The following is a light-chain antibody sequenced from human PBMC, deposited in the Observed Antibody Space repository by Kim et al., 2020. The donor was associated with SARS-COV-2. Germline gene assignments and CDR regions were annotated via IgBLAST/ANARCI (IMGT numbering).Light chain of an antibody. V-gene: IGLV1-40*01. J-gene: IGLJ3*02. CDR2: GNS. Sequence: QRVTISCTGTGSNIGAGYDIHWYQQLPGTAPKLLIYGNSNRPSGVPDRFSGSKSGTSASLAITGLQAEDEADYYCQSYDSSLSAVMFGGGTQLTVL. CDR1: GSNIGAGYD. CDR3: QSYDSSLSAVM.